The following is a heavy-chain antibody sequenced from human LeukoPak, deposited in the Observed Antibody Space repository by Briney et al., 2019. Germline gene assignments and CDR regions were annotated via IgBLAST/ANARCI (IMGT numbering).Heavy chain of an antibody. Sequence: GESLKISCKGSGYSFTNYWIGWVRQMPGKGLEWMGIIFPYDSDTRYSPSFQGQVTLSADKSINTAFLQWSSLKASDTAIYYCARLPAFGGSSAYFDFWAQGTLVTVSS. J-gene: IGHJ4*02. CDR3: ARLPAFGGSSAYFDF. CDR2: IFPYDSDT. V-gene: IGHV5-51*01. D-gene: IGHD4-23*01. CDR1: GYSFTNYW.